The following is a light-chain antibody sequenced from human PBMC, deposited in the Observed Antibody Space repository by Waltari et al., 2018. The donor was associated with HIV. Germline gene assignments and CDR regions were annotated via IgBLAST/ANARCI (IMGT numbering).Light chain of an antibody. Sequence: QSVLTQPPSVSGAPGQRATISCTGSSSTIGAGYDVHWYQQLPGTAPKLLIYGNSNRPSGVPDRFSGSKSGTSASLAITGLQPDDETDYYCQSYDSSLSNWVFGGGTKLTVL. CDR3: QSYDSSLSNWV. CDR2: GNS. CDR1: SSTIGAGYD. V-gene: IGLV1-40*01. J-gene: IGLJ3*02.